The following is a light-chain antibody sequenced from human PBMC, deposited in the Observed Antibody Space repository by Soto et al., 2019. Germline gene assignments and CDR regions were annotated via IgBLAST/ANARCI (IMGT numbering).Light chain of an antibody. J-gene: IGKJ1*01. CDR1: QSANAW. CDR3: QLYNSFSACT. V-gene: IGKV1-5*03. Sequence: DIQMTQSPSTLSASVGDRVTITCRASQSANAWLAWYQQKPGKAPKLLIYEASSLQGGVPSRFSGSGFGKEFTLTISGLKPYDFATYYCQLYNSFSACTFGQGTKLEVK. CDR2: EAS.